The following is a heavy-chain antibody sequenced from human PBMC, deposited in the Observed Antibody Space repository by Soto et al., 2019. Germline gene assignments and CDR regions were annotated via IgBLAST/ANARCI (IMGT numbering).Heavy chain of an antibody. V-gene: IGHV4-39*01. Sequence: PSETLSLTCTVSGGSISSSSYYWGWIRQPPGKGLEWIGCIYYSLSTYYNPSLKSLVTISVDTSKNQFSLKLSSVTAADTAVYPCARTFVLPDAFDIWGQGKMVTVSS. CDR1: GGSISSSSYY. D-gene: IGHD2-15*01. J-gene: IGHJ3*02. CDR2: IYYSLST. CDR3: ARTFVLPDAFDI.